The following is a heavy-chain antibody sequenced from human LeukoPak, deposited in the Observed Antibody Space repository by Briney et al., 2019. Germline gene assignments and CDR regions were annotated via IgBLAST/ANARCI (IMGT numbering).Heavy chain of an antibody. J-gene: IGHJ5*02. CDR1: GYTFTTYA. CDR2: INADDGNT. Sequence: ASVKDSCKTSGYTFTTYARHWGRRAPGQRLEWMGLINADDGNTRYSQRFQGRVTITRDTAANTAYMEPRSLRFEDPAVYYCARRIVVQPSAHWSDPWGQGTPVTVSS. V-gene: IGHV1-3*01. D-gene: IGHD2-15*01. CDR3: ARRIVVQPSAHWSDP.